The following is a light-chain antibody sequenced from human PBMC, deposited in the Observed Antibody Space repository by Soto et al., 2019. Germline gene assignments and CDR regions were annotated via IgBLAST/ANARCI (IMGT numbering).Light chain of an antibody. CDR3: SSFAGNNNL. Sequence: QSVLTQPPSASWSPGQSVTISCTGTSSDVGGYDLVSWYQQHPGKAPKLILYEVAKRPSGVPARFSGSKSGNTASLTVSGLQADDESDYYCSSFAGNNNLFGGGTKVTVL. CDR2: EVA. CDR1: SSDVGGYDL. J-gene: IGLJ2*01. V-gene: IGLV2-8*01.